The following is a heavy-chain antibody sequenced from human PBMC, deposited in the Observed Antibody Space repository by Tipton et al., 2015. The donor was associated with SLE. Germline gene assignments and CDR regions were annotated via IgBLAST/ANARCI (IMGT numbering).Heavy chain of an antibody. D-gene: IGHD6-19*01. Sequence: QLVQSGAEVKKPGASVKVSCKASGYTFTSYGISWVRQAPGQGLEWVGWISAYNGNTNYAQKLQGRVTMTTDTSTSTAYMELRSLRSDDTAVYYCAGDRSMEYSSGWYSDYWGQGTLVTVSS. J-gene: IGHJ4*02. CDR1: GYTFTSYG. V-gene: IGHV1-18*01. CDR3: AGDRSMEYSSGWYSDY. CDR2: ISAYNGNT.